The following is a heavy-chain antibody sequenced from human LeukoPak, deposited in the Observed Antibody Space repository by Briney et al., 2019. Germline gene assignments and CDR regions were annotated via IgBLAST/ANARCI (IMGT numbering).Heavy chain of an antibody. CDR1: GYTFTSYG. J-gene: IGHJ4*02. CDR3: ARGQDSSGWLY. Sequence: ASVKVSCKASGYTFTSYGISWVRQAPGQGLEWMGWISAYNGNTDYAQKFQGRVTMTRNTSISTAYMELSSLRSEDTAVYYCARGQDSSGWLYWGQGTLVTVSS. V-gene: IGHV1-18*01. CDR2: ISAYNGNT. D-gene: IGHD6-19*01.